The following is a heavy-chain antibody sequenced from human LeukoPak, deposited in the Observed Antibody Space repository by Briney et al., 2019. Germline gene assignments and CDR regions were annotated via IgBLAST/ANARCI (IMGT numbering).Heavy chain of an antibody. D-gene: IGHD3-22*01. CDR3: AKDHYYDSSGFDY. V-gene: IGHV3-33*06. CDR2: IWYDGSNK. CDR1: GFTFSSYG. J-gene: IGHJ4*02. Sequence: GGSLRLSCAASGFTFSSYGMHWARQAPGKGLEWVAVIWYDGSNKYYADSVKGRFTISRDNSKNTLYLQMNSLRAEDTAVYYCAKDHYYDSSGFDYWGQGTLVTVSS.